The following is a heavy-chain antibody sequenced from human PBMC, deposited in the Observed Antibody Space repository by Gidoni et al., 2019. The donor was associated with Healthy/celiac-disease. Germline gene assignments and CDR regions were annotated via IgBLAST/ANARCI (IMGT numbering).Heavy chain of an antibody. CDR1: GFTFSSYS. J-gene: IGHJ6*02. CDR3: ARDRYCSGGSCYPFYYYYGMDV. D-gene: IGHD2-15*01. CDR2: ISSSSSYI. V-gene: IGHV3-21*01. Sequence: EVQLVASGGGLVKPGGSLRLSFAASGFTFSSYSRIWVRQAPGKWLEWVSSISSSSSYIYYADSVKGRFTISRDNAKNSLYLQMNSLRAEDTAVYYCARDRYCSGGSCYPFYYYYGMDVWGQGTTVTVSS.